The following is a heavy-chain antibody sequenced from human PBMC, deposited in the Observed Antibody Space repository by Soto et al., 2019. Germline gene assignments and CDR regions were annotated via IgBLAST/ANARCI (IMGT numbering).Heavy chain of an antibody. D-gene: IGHD2-2*01. CDR1: GCTFSSYA. J-gene: IGHJ6*02. V-gene: IGHV1-69*13. Sequence: SVKVSCKASGCTFSSYAISWVRQAPGQGLEWMGGIIPIFGTANYAQKFQGRVTITADESTSTAYMELSSLRSEDTAVYYCARAGVVVPAAMSGYYYYGMDVWGQGTTVTVSS. CDR3: ARAGVVVPAAMSGYYYYGMDV. CDR2: IIPIFGTA.